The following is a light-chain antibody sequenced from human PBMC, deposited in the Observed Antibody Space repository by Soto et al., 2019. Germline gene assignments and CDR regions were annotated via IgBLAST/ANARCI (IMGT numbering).Light chain of an antibody. CDR1: SSDVGGYNY. V-gene: IGLV2-14*01. CDR2: DVS. Sequence: ALTQPASVSGSPGQSITISCTGTSSDVGGYNYVSWYQQHPGKAPKFIIYDVSNRPSGVSNRFSGSKSGNPASLTISGLQAEDEADYYCSSYTTSNTRQIVFGTGTKVTVL. J-gene: IGLJ1*01. CDR3: SSYTTSNTRQIV.